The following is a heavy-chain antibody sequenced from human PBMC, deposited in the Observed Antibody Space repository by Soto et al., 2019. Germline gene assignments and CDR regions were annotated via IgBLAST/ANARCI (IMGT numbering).Heavy chain of an antibody. CDR1: GDSVSSDRYF. CDR2: ISYTGDT. J-gene: IGHJ5*02. D-gene: IGHD2-15*01. CDR3: ARIVVEATVDL. V-gene: IGHV4-61*01. Sequence: SETLSLTCSVSGDSVSSDRYFWTWIRQPPGKGLEWIAYISYTGDTNYNPSLKSRVTISVDTSRNQFSLTLTSVTAADTAVYFCARIVVEATVDLWRQGSLVTVSS.